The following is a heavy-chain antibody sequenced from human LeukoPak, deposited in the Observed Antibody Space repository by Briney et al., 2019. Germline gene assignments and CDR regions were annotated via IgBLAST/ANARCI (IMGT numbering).Heavy chain of an antibody. D-gene: IGHD3-10*01. CDR3: ARGGRFPDY. Sequence: PSETLSLTCTVSGGSISSYYWSWIRQPAGKGLEWIGRIYITGSTNYNPSLKSRVTMSVDSSKKQFSLKLSAVTAADTAVHYCARGGRFPDYWGQGTLVTVSS. CDR2: IYITGST. V-gene: IGHV4-4*07. J-gene: IGHJ4*02. CDR1: GGSISSYY.